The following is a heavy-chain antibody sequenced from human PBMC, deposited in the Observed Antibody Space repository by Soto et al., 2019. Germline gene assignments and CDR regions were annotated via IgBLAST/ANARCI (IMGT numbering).Heavy chain of an antibody. CDR3: ASDTPYYYDSSGYFTAYYYYGMDV. CDR2: IIPIFGTA. Sequence: QVQLVQSGAEVKKPGSSVKVSCKASGGTFSSCAISWVRQAPGQGLEWMGGIIPIFGTANYAQKFQGRVTITADESTSTAYMELSSLRSEDTAVYYCASDTPYYYDSSGYFTAYYYYGMDVWGQGTTVTVSS. V-gene: IGHV1-69*01. D-gene: IGHD3-22*01. J-gene: IGHJ6*02. CDR1: GGTFSSCA.